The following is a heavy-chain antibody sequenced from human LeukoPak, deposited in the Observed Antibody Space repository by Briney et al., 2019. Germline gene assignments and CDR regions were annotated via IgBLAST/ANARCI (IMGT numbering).Heavy chain of an antibody. J-gene: IGHJ4*02. CDR2: IKGNSDTI. D-gene: IGHD5-12*01. CDR1: GFTFSNYG. V-gene: IGHV3-48*01. Sequence: PGGSLRLSCTASGFTFSNYGMNWVRQAPGKGLEWISYIKGNSDTIHYADSVKGRFTISRDNAKNTLYLQLNSLRPDDAAVYYCARDQLAYSGYDTLFDYWGQGTLVTVSS. CDR3: ARDQLAYSGYDTLFDY.